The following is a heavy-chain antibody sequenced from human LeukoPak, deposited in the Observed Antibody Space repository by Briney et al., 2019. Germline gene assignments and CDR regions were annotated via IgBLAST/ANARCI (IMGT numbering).Heavy chain of an antibody. Sequence: GGSLRLSCAASGFTFSSYAMHWVRQAPGKGLEWVAVISYDGSNKYYADSVKGRFTISRDNAKNSLYLQMNSLRAEDTAVYYCARDPHPHYYDSSGYFDYWGQGTLVTVSS. CDR1: GFTFSSYA. D-gene: IGHD3-22*01. CDR3: ARDPHPHYYDSSGYFDY. V-gene: IGHV3-30*04. CDR2: ISYDGSNK. J-gene: IGHJ4*02.